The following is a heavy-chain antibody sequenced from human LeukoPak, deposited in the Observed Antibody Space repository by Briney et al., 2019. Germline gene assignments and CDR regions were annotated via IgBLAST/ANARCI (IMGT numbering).Heavy chain of an antibody. CDR2: IYTSGST. CDR3: AREWWGYCSSTSCHGAYYYYYMDV. D-gene: IGHD2-2*01. CDR1: GGSISSYY. Sequence: KPSETLSLTXTVSGGSISSYYWSWIGQAAGKGLEWIGRIYTSGSTNYNPSLKSRVTMSVDASKNQFSLKLSSVTAADTAVYYCAREWWGYCSSTSCHGAYYYYYMDVWGKGTTVTVSS. V-gene: IGHV4-4*07. J-gene: IGHJ6*03.